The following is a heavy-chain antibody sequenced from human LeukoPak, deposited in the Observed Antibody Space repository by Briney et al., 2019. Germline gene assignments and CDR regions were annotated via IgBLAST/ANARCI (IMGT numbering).Heavy chain of an antibody. D-gene: IGHD3-16*01. Sequence: GSLKLSCAASGFHFNSYEMHWVRPAKGKGLEWVSAIGTAGDTYYPGSVKGRFTISRENAKNSLYLQMNSLRAGDTAVYYCARGLGGAFDIWGQGTMVTVSS. CDR1: GFHFNSYE. J-gene: IGHJ3*02. CDR3: ARGLGGAFDI. CDR2: IGTAGDT. V-gene: IGHV3-13*01.